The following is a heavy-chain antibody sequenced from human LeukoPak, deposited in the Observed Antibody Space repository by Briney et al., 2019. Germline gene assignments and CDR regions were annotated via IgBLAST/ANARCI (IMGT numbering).Heavy chain of an antibody. CDR3: ATYKPQWLGFDY. D-gene: IGHD6-19*01. J-gene: IGHJ4*02. Sequence: SETLSLTCTVSGGSISSSSYYWGWIRQPPGKGLEWIGSIYHSGSTNYNPSLKSRVTISVDKSKNQFSLKLSSVTAADTAVYYCATYKPQWLGFDYWGQGTLVTVSS. V-gene: IGHV4-39*07. CDR2: IYHSGST. CDR1: GGSISSSSYY.